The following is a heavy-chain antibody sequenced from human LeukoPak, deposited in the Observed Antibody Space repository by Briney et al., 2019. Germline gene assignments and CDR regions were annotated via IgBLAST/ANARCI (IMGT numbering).Heavy chain of an antibody. V-gene: IGHV1-2*02. Sequence: ASVKVPCKASGYTFTGCFIHYVRQAPGQGLEWMGWIDPNSDNIRYSETFKDRVTMTRDTSTNTAYMELSWLRSDDTAVYYCARSAYNYGYVYFDHWGQGTLVIVSS. CDR3: ARSAYNYGYVYFDH. CDR2: IDPNSDNI. CDR1: GYTFTGCF. J-gene: IGHJ4*02. D-gene: IGHD5-18*01.